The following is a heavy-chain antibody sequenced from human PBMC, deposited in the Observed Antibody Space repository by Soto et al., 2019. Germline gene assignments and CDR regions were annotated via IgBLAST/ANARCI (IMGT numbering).Heavy chain of an antibody. CDR3: AFLGGGTHQSEGDYFDY. V-gene: IGHV4-59*01. J-gene: IGHJ4*02. D-gene: IGHD3-16*01. Sequence: QAQLQEWGPGLVKPSETLSITCTVSGGSISSYYWSWIRQPPGKGLEWIGYIYYSGSTNYNPSLKSRVPISVDTFKNQFSLKLSSVTAADTAVYYCAFLGGGTHQSEGDYFDYWGQGTLVTVST. CDR1: GGSISSYY. CDR2: IYYSGST.